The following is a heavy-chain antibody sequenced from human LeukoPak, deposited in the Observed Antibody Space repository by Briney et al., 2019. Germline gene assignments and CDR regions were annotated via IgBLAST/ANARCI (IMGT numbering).Heavy chain of an antibody. V-gene: IGHV3-21*01. CDR1: GFTFSRYE. Sequence: GGSLRLSCAASGFTFSRYEMNWVRQAPGKGLEWVSSISSSSSYIYYVDSVKGRFTISRDNAKNSLYLQMNSLRAEDTAVYYCARDDDSSGYLRRWGQGTLVTVSS. CDR2: ISSSSSYI. J-gene: IGHJ4*02. CDR3: ARDDDSSGYLRR. D-gene: IGHD3-22*01.